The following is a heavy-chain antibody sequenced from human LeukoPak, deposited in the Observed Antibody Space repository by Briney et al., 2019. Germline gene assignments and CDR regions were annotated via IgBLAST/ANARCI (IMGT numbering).Heavy chain of an antibody. Sequence: GESLKISCEGSGYTFTKYWIGWVRQMPGKGLEWMGIIHPGDSHTWYSPSFQGQVTISADKSISMAYLQWSSLKASDTARYYCARPYSSSWLGFDYWGQGTLVTVSS. CDR3: ARPYSSSWLGFDY. J-gene: IGHJ4*02. V-gene: IGHV5-51*01. CDR1: GYTFTKYW. D-gene: IGHD6-13*01. CDR2: IHPGDSHT.